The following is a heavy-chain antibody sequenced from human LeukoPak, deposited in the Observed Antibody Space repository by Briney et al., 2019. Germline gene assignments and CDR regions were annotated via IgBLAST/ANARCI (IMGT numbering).Heavy chain of an antibody. CDR3: ARAGHVITMIVVLDAFDI. CDR1: GFXFSSYE. J-gene: IGHJ3*02. D-gene: IGHD3-22*01. Sequence: GGSLRLSCAASGFXFSSYEINWVRQAPGKGLEWLSYISSSGSTIYYADSVKGRFTISRDNAKSSLYLQMNTLRAEDTAVYYCARAGHVITMIVVLDAFDIWGQGTMVTVSS. V-gene: IGHV3-48*03. CDR2: ISSSGSTI.